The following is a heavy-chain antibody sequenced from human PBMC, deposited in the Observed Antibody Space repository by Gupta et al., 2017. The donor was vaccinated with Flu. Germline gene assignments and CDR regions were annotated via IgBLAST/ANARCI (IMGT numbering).Heavy chain of an antibody. J-gene: IGHJ5*02. CDR2: ISGSGLSK. CDR1: GFTSRSYA. D-gene: IGHD6-13*01. Sequence: EVQMLESGGGLVQPGGSLSLSCSASGFTSRSYAMHWVRQAPGKGLEWVSSISGSGLSKYYTDAVKGRFTISRDNSKNTLYLQMDSLRAEDTAIYFCAKGSRGPARGGWLDPWGQGTLVTVSS. V-gene: IGHV3-23*01. CDR3: AKGSRGPARGGWLDP.